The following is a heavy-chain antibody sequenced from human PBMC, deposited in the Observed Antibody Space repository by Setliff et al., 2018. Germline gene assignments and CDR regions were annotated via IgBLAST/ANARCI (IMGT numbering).Heavy chain of an antibody. CDR1: GESIRSNNW. J-gene: IGHJ4*02. D-gene: IGHD6-6*01. Sequence: PSETLSLTCTVSGESIRSNNWWNWVRQPPGKGLEWIGDIYQSGTTNYAPSLQSRVTISVDTSENQFSLKLTSVTAADTAVYYCARGRNVAARLFDSWGQGTLVTVSS. CDR2: IYQSGTT. CDR3: ARGRNVAARLFDS. V-gene: IGHV4-4*02.